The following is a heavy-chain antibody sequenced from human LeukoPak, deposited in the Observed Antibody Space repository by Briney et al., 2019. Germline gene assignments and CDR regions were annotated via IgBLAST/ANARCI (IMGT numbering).Heavy chain of an antibody. J-gene: IGHJ4*02. CDR3: AGGRGVYCSRTSCYERVVDY. Sequence: SETLSLTCAVYGGSFSGYYWSWIRQPPGKGLEWIGYIYYSGSANYNPSLKSRVTISVDTSKNQFSLKLSSVTAADTAVYYCAGGRGVYCSRTSCYERVVDYWGQGTLVTVSS. CDR2: IYYSGSA. V-gene: IGHV4-59*01. D-gene: IGHD2-2*01. CDR1: GGSFSGYY.